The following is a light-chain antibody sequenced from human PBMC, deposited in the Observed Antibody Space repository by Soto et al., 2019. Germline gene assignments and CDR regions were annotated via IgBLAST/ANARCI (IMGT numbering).Light chain of an antibody. CDR3: QQYNNCPPIT. V-gene: IGKV3-15*01. Sequence: EIVMTQSPATLSVSPGERATLACRASQSLSSNLAWYQQKPGQAPTLLIYGASTRATGIPARFSGSGSGTEFTLTISSLQSEDFAVYYCQQYNNCPPITFGQGTRLEIK. CDR2: GAS. J-gene: IGKJ5*01. CDR1: QSLSSN.